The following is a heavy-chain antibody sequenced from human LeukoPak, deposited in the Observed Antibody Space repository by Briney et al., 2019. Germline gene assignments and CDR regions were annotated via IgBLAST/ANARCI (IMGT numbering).Heavy chain of an antibody. D-gene: IGHD6-19*01. Sequence: PSETLSLTCTVSGDSISDDYYTWMRQPAGKGLEWIGRIHSGGTTNYNPSLMSRVTLSIDKSKKHISLRLTSVTAADTAVYYCAREGPRIAVAGTFNYWGQGTLVTVSS. J-gene: IGHJ4*02. CDR3: AREGPRIAVAGTFNY. CDR2: IHSGGTT. CDR1: GDSISDDY. V-gene: IGHV4-4*07.